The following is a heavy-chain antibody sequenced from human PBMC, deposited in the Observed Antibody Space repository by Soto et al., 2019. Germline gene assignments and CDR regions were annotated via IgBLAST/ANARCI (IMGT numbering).Heavy chain of an antibody. CDR2: FIPYSGET. J-gene: IGHJ4*02. Sequence: ASVKVACKISGYTHTELSMHWVRQAKGKGLEWMGWFIPYSGETNYAQKLQGRVTMATDTSTGTAYMELRNLRSDDTAVYYCARSRRDCTDENCYSDFDYWGQGTPVTVSS. CDR1: GYTHTELS. CDR3: ARSRRDCTDENCYSDFDY. V-gene: IGHV1-24*01. D-gene: IGHD2-21*01.